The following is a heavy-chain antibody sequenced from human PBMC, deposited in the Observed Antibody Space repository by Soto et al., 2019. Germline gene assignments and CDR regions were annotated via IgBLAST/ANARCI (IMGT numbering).Heavy chain of an antibody. CDR1: GFTFSSYA. V-gene: IGHV3-30-3*01. D-gene: IGHD2-15*01. CDR3: ARGDPYCRGGSCYTGDAFDI. CDR2: ISYDGSNK. J-gene: IGHJ3*02. Sequence: QVQLVESGGGVVQPGRSLRLSCAASGFTFSSYAMHWVRQAPGKGLEGVAVISYDGSNKYYADSVKGRFTISRDNSKNTLYLQMNSLRVEDTAVYYCARGDPYCRGGSCYTGDAFDIWGQGTMVTVSS.